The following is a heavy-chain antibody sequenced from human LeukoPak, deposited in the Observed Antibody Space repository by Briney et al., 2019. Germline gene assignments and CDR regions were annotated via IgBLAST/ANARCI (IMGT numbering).Heavy chain of an antibody. V-gene: IGHV4-39*07. Sequence: SETLSLTCSVSGGSLRSDRHNWAWVRQSADKGLEHIGSVDRTGSPYYNPPLKSRVTISVDTSNKQFSLNLTSVTAADTAVYYCARDLGGYPFFMDVWGKGITVTVSS. J-gene: IGHJ6*03. D-gene: IGHD2-15*01. CDR3: ARDLGGYPFFMDV. CDR1: GGSLRSDRHN. CDR2: VDRTGSP.